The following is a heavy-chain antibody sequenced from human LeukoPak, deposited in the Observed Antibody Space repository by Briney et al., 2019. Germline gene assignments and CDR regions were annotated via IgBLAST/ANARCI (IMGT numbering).Heavy chain of an antibody. D-gene: IGHD2-15*01. CDR3: ARGGYCSGGSCYRSMFFDY. Sequence: SETLSLTCTVSGGSISSHYWSWIRQPPGEGLEWIGYIYYSGSTNYNPSLKSRVTISVDTSKNQFSLKLISVTAADTAVYYCARGGYCSGGSCYRSMFFDYWGQGTLVTVSS. CDR2: IYYSGST. J-gene: IGHJ4*02. V-gene: IGHV4-59*11. CDR1: GGSISSHY.